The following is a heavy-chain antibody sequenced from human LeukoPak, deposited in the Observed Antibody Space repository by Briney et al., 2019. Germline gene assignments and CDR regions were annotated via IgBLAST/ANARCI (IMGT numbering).Heavy chain of an antibody. V-gene: IGHV3-7*03. CDR3: AKGRVGARGYYFDY. CDR2: IKQDGSER. D-gene: IGHD1-26*01. CDR1: GFSLSSYW. Sequence: GGSLRLSCAASGFSLSSYWMSWVRQAPGKGLEGVANIKQDGSERYYVDSVKGRFTISRDDAMNSLYLQMNSLRAEDTALYYCAKGRVGARGYYFDYWGQGTLVTVAS. J-gene: IGHJ4*02.